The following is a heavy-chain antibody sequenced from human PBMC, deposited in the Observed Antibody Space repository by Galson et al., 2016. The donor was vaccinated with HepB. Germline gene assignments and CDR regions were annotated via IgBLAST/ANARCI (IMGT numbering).Heavy chain of an antibody. Sequence: SLRLSCAASGFTFSSYSMNWVRQAPGKGLEWISYISISSSTIYYADSVRGRFAISRDNAKNSLYLQMNSLRDEDTAVYYCARDVFEENYNFDCWGQGTLVTVSS. D-gene: IGHD5-24*01. CDR3: ARDVFEENYNFDC. V-gene: IGHV3-48*02. J-gene: IGHJ4*02. CDR1: GFTFSSYS. CDR2: ISISSSTI.